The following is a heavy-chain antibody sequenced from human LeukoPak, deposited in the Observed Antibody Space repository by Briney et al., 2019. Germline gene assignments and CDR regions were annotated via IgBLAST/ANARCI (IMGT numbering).Heavy chain of an antibody. CDR1: GYSVPSNSAA. Sequence: QTLSLTCAISGYSVPSNSAAWNWIRQSPSRGLEWLGRTYYRSKWKNDYAVSVKSRITINPDTSKNQFSLQLNSVTPDDTAVYYCARGSYHNLYYYYMDVWGKGTTVTVSS. J-gene: IGHJ6*03. D-gene: IGHD2-2*01. CDR2: TYYRSKWKN. CDR3: ARGSYHNLYYYYMDV. V-gene: IGHV6-1*01.